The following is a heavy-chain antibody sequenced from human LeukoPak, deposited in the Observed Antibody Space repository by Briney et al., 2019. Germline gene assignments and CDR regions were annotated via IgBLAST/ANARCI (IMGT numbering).Heavy chain of an antibody. D-gene: IGHD3-10*01. Sequence: GGSLRLSCAASGFTFSSYAMSWVRQAPGKGLEWVSAISGSGGSTYYADSVKGRFTISRDNSKNTLYLQMNSLRAEDTAVYYCAKYNRLPGGGHSGNPQIDYWGQGTLVTVSS. CDR3: AKYNRLPGGGHSGNPQIDY. V-gene: IGHV3-23*01. J-gene: IGHJ4*02. CDR2: ISGSGGST. CDR1: GFTFSSYA.